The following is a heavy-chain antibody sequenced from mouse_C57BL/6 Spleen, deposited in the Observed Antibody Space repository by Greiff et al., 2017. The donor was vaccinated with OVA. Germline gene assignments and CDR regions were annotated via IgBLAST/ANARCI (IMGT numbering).Heavy chain of an antibody. V-gene: IGHV1-53*01. CDR3: ARNYGSSPYYYAMDY. CDR1: GYTFTSYW. D-gene: IGHD1-1*01. CDR2: INPSNGGT. Sequence: QVQLQQPGTDLVKPGASVKLSCKASGYTFTSYWMHWVKQRPGQGLEWIGNINPSNGGTNYNEKFKSKATLTVDKSSSTAYMQLSSLTSEDSAVYYCARNYGSSPYYYAMDYWGQGTSVTVSS. J-gene: IGHJ4*01.